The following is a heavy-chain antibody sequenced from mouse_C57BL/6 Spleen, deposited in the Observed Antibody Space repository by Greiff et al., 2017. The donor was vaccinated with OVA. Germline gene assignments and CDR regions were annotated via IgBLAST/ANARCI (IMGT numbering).Heavy chain of an antibody. CDR3: ARVTTVVAPYYFDD. CDR1: GYTFTSYG. V-gene: IGHV1-81*01. J-gene: IGHJ2*01. CDR2: IYPRSGNT. D-gene: IGHD1-1*01. Sequence: QVQLKQSGAELARPGASVKLSCKASGYTFTSYGISWVKQRTGQGLEWIGEIYPRSGNTYYNEKFKGKATLTADKSSSTAYMELRSLTSEDSAVYFCARVTTVVAPYYFDDWGQGTTLTVSS.